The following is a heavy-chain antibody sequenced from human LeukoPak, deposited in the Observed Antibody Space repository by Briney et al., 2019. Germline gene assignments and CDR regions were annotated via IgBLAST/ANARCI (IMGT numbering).Heavy chain of an antibody. CDR3: ARTYDSSGYYYAFDY. CDR1: GLTLSKAW. Sequence: GSLRLSCAASGLTLSKAWMTWVRQAPGKGLEWIGDIYHSGSPNYNPSLKSRVTISVDKSKNQFSLKLSSVTAADTAVYYCARTYDSSGYYYAFDYWGQGTLVTVSS. CDR2: IYHSGSP. D-gene: IGHD3-22*01. J-gene: IGHJ4*02. V-gene: IGHV4-4*02.